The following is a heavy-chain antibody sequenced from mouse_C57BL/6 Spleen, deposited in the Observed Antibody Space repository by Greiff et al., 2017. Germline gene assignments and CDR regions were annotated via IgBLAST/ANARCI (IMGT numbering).Heavy chain of an antibody. CDR2: IDPSDSYT. V-gene: IGHV1-69*01. CDR1: GYTFTSYW. J-gene: IGHJ2*01. CDR3: ARGAPAFDY. Sequence: QVQLQQPGAELVMPGASVKLSCKASGYTFTSYWMHWVKQRPGQGLEWIGEIDPSDSYTNYNQRFKGKSTLTVDESSGTAYMQLSSLTSEDSAVYYCARGAPAFDYWGQGTTLTVSS.